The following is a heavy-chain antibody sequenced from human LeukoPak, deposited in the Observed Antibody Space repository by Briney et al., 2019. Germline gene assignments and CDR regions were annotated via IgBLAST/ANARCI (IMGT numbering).Heavy chain of an antibody. CDR2: ISDSGGST. D-gene: IGHD6-19*01. V-gene: IGHV3-23*01. J-gene: IGHJ4*02. CDR3: VKLTSGWYFFDD. Sequence: GGSLRLSCAASGFTFSNYAMSWVRQAPGKGLEGVSVISDSGGSTYDADSVKGRFTISRDNSMNTLYLQMNSLRAEDAAVYFCVKLTSGWYFFDDWGQGTLVTVSS. CDR1: GFTFSNYA.